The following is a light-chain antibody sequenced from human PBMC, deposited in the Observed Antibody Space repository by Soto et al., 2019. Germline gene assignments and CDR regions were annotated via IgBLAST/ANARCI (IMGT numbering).Light chain of an antibody. CDR3: SSYAGSSTYV. J-gene: IGLJ1*01. Sequence: QSVLTQPPSASGSPGQSVTISCTGTSSDVGGYDYVSWYQQHPGKAPKLMIYEVSKRPSGVPDRFSGSKSGNTASPTVSGLQAEDEADYYCSSYAGSSTYVFGTGTKVTAL. CDR1: SSDVGGYDY. V-gene: IGLV2-8*01. CDR2: EVS.